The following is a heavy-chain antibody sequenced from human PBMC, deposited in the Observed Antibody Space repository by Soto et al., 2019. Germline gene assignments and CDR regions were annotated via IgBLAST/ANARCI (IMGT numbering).Heavy chain of an antibody. J-gene: IGHJ3*02. Sequence: ASVKVSCKASGYTFTSYGISWVRQAPGQGLEWMGWMNANSGNTGYAQKFQGRVTMTRNTSISTAYMELSSLRSGDTAVYYCARCIAVAGRLCAFDIWGQGTMVTVSS. CDR1: GYTFTSYG. D-gene: IGHD6-19*01. CDR2: MNANSGNT. CDR3: ARCIAVAGRLCAFDI. V-gene: IGHV1-8*02.